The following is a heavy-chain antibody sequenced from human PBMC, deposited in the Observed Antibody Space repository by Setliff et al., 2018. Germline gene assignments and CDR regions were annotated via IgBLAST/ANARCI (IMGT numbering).Heavy chain of an antibody. V-gene: IGHV4-61*02. CDR1: GGSISSGSYY. CDR2: IYTSGST. CDR3: ARTLLLSPYYCDY. J-gene: IGHJ4*02. Sequence: SETLSLTCTVSGGSISSGSYYWSWIRQPAGKGLEWIGRIYTSGSTNYNPSLKSRVTISVDTSKNQFSLKLSSVTAADTAVYYCARTLLLSPYYCDYWGQGTLVTVS. D-gene: IGHD2-21*01.